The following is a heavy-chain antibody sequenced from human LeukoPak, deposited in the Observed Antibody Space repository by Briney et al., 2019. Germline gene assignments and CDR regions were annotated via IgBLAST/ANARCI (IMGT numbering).Heavy chain of an antibody. Sequence: SETLSLTCTVSGGSISSSSYYWGWIRQPPGKGLEWIGSIYYSGSTYYNPSLKSRVTISVDTSKNQFSLKLSAVTAADTAVYYCARADDYDPLVFDYWGQGTLVTVSS. CDR3: ARADDYDPLVFDY. V-gene: IGHV4-39*07. CDR2: IYYSGST. CDR1: GGSISSSSYY. J-gene: IGHJ4*02. D-gene: IGHD5-12*01.